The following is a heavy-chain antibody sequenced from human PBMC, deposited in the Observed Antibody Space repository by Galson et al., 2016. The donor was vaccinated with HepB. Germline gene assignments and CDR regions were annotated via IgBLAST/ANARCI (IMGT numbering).Heavy chain of an antibody. CDR2: ISGGGVST. CDR1: GFTFSSYA. V-gene: IGHV3-23*01. D-gene: IGHD3-22*01. Sequence: SLRLSCAASGFTFSSYAMNWVRQAPGKGLQWVSGISGGGVSTHYADSVKGRFTISRDNSKNTLYLQMNSLRAEDTAVYYCAREDSSGYYYFDYWGQGTLVTVSS. CDR3: AREDSSGYYYFDY. J-gene: IGHJ4*02.